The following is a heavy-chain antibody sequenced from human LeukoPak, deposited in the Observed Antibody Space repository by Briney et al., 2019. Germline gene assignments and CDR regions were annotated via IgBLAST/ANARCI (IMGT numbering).Heavy chain of an antibody. Sequence: GGSLRLSCAASGFTFSSYSMNWVRQAPGKGLEWVSSISSSSSYIYYADSVKGRFTISRDNAKNSLYLQMNSLRAEDTAVYYCARGRLDYYDSSGYYTPFDYWGQGTLVTVSS. V-gene: IGHV3-21*01. J-gene: IGHJ4*02. D-gene: IGHD3-22*01. CDR1: GFTFSSYS. CDR2: ISSSSSYI. CDR3: ARGRLDYYDSSGYYTPFDY.